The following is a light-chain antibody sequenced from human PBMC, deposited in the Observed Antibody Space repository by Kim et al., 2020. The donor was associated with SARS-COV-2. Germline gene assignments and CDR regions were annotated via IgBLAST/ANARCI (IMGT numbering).Light chain of an antibody. V-gene: IGLV3-19*01. Sequence: SVALGQTVRITCRGDSLRNYYATWYQQKPGQAPVLVIYGKNNRPSGIPDRFSGSSLGDTASLTLTGAQAEDEADYYCHSRDSTGNVFGGGTKVTVL. CDR2: GKN. J-gene: IGLJ3*02. CDR1: SLRNYY. CDR3: HSRDSTGNV.